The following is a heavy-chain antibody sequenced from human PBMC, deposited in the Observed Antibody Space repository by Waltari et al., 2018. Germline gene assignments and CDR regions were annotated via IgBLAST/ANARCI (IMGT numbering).Heavy chain of an antibody. J-gene: IGHJ6*02. D-gene: IGHD3-3*01. CDR2: INHSGST. V-gene: IGHV4-34*01. CDR1: GGSFSGYY. CDR3: ARGRMGYDFWSGYYGYYYYGMDV. Sequence: QVQLQQWGAGLLKPSETLSLTCAVYGGSFSGYYWSWIRQPQGKGLEGIGEINHSGSTNYNPSLKSRVTISVDTSKNQFSLKLSSVTAADTAVYYCARGRMGYDFWSGYYGYYYYGMDVWGQGTTVTVSS.